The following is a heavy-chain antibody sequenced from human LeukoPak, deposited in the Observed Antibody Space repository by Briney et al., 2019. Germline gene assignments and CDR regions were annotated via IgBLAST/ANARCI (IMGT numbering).Heavy chain of an antibody. Sequence: SETLSLTCSVSGGSLNSNNHYWGWIRQSPGKGLEWIGSIHYSGSTYYNPSLKSRVTMSVDMSKNQFSLKLSSVSAADTAIYYCARDPDGSGAGYWGQGTQVTVSS. CDR3: ARDPDGSGAGY. CDR2: IHYSGST. V-gene: IGHV4-39*07. D-gene: IGHD3-10*01. CDR1: GGSLNSNNHY. J-gene: IGHJ4*02.